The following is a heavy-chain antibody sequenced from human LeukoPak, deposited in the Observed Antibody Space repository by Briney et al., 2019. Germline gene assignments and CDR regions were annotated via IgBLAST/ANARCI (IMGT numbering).Heavy chain of an antibody. CDR2: INHSGST. Sequence: SETLSLTCAVYGASFSGYYWSWIRQPPGKGLEWIGEINHSGSTNYNPSLKSRVTISVDTSKTQFSLKLSSVTAADTAVYYCARSRLHPIIFDYWGQGTLVTVSS. D-gene: IGHD5-24*01. CDR3: ARSRLHPIIFDY. J-gene: IGHJ4*02. V-gene: IGHV4-34*01. CDR1: GASFSGYY.